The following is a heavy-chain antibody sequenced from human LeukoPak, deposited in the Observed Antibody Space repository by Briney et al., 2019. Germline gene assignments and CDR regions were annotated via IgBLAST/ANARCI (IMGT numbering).Heavy chain of an antibody. Sequence: GGSLRLSCAASGFTFDDYGMSWVRQAPGKGLEWVSGINWNGGSTGYADSVKGRFTISRDNAKNSLYLQMNSLRAEDTALYYCARGGPRGGYYYYYMDVWGKGTTVTVS. D-gene: IGHD3-16*01. J-gene: IGHJ6*03. V-gene: IGHV3-20*04. CDR1: GFTFDDYG. CDR2: INWNGGST. CDR3: ARGGPRGGYYYYYMDV.